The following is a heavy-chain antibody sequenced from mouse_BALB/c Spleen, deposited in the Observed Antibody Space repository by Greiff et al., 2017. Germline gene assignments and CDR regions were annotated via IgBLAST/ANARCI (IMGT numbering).Heavy chain of an antibody. CDR3: ARRGSSRAWFAY. J-gene: IGHJ3*01. D-gene: IGHD1-1*01. V-gene: IGHV14-1*02. CDR1: GFNIKDYY. Sequence: VQLKQSGAELVRPGALVKLSCKASGFNIKDYYMHWVKQRPEQGLEWIGWIDPENSNTIYDPKFQGKASITADTSSNTAYLQLSSLTSEDTAVYYCARRGSSRAWFAYWGQGTLVTVSA. CDR2: IDPENSNT.